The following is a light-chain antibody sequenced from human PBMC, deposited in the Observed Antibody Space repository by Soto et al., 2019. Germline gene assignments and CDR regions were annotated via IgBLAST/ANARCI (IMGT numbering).Light chain of an antibody. CDR1: QGISNH. J-gene: IGKJ3*01. V-gene: IGKV1-27*01. Sequence: DIQMTQSPSSLSAYVGDRVTITCRASQGISNHLAWYQQKPGRVPKLLIYDASTLQSGVPSRFSGRGSGTDFTLTISSLQPEDVATYYCQKYDSSQFPFGPGTKVEIK. CDR2: DAS. CDR3: QKYDSSQFP.